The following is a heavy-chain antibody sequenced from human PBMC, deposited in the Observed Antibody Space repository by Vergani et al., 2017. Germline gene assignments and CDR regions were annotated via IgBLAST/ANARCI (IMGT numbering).Heavy chain of an antibody. CDR2: ISAYNGNT. V-gene: IGHV1-18*01. CDR3: ARVGYIGYCSGGSCKQIYYYYYDGIDV. D-gene: IGHD2-15*01. Sequence: QVQLVQSGAEVKKPGASVKVSCKASGYTFTSYGISWVRQAPGQGLEWMGWISAYNGNTNYAQKLQGRVTMTTDTSTSTAYMELRSLRSDDTAVYYCARVGYIGYCSGGSCKQIYYYYYDGIDVWGQGTTVTVSS. J-gene: IGHJ6*02. CDR1: GYTFTSYG.